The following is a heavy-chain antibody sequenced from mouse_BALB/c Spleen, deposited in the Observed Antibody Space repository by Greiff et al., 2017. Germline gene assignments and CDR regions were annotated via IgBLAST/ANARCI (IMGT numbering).Heavy chain of an antibody. CDR3: ARDGPYYYGSSSPRSMDY. J-gene: IGHJ4*01. CDR2: INSNGGST. D-gene: IGHD1-1*01. Sequence: EVMLVESGGGLVQPGGSLKLSCAASGFTFSSYGMSWVRQTPDKRLELVATINSNGGSTYYPDSVKGRFTISRDNAKNTLYLQMSSLKSEDTAMYYCARDGPYYYGSSSPRSMDYWGQGTSVTVSS. CDR1: GFTFSSYG. V-gene: IGHV5-6-3*01.